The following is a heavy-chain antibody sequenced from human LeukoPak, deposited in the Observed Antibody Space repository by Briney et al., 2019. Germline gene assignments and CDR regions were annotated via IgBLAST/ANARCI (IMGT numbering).Heavy chain of an antibody. D-gene: IGHD3-10*01. J-gene: IGHJ6*02. Sequence: GGSLRLSCAASGFTFSSYSMNWVRQAPGKGLEWVSSISSSSSYIYYADSVKGRFTISRDNAKNSLYLQMNSLRAEDTAVYYCAIRSRFGELFPAYYGMDVWGQGTTVTVSS. V-gene: IGHV3-21*01. CDR3: AIRSRFGELFPAYYGMDV. CDR2: ISSSSSYI. CDR1: GFTFSSYS.